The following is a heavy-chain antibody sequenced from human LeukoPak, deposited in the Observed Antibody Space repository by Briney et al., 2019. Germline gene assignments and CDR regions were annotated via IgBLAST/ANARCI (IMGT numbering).Heavy chain of an antibody. CDR1: GGSISSYY. Sequence: SETLSLSCSVSGGSISSYYWSWIRQPPGKGLEWIGYLYYSGSTNYNPSLKSRVTTSAATSKKQSSLKLRSVTAADTTVYYIAGTDDRDGYNFGYWGQGTLVTVSP. CDR2: LYYSGST. CDR3: AGTDDRDGYNFGY. V-gene: IGHV4-59*08. D-gene: IGHD5-24*01. J-gene: IGHJ4*02.